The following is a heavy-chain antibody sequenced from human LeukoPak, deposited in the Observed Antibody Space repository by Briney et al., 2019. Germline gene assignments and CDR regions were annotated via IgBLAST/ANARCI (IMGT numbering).Heavy chain of an antibody. CDR1: GFTFSSYS. CDR2: ISSSSSYI. V-gene: IGHV3-21*04. J-gene: IGHJ4*02. Sequence: GGSLRLSCAASGFTFSSYSVNWVRQAPGKGLEWVSSISSSSSYIYYADSVKGRFTISRDNAKNSLYLQMNSLRAEDTAVYYCARVRVLTGYYDYWGQGTLVTVSS. CDR3: ARVRVLTGYYDY. D-gene: IGHD3-9*01.